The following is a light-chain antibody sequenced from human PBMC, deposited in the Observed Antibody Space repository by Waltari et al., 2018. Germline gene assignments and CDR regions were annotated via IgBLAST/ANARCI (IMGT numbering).Light chain of an antibody. V-gene: IGLV1-47*01. J-gene: IGLJ2*01. CDR3: AAWDDSLGCVV. CDR2: RDN. Sequence: YHQLPGSSPILLISRDNQRPSGVPDRFSGSKSGTSASLAISGLRSEDEADYYCAAWDDSLGCVVFGGGTKLTVL.